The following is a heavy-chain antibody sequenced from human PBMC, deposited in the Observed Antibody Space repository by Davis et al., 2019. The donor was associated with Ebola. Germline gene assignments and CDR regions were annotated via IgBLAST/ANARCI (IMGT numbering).Heavy chain of an antibody. V-gene: IGHV3-21*01. CDR3: ARDRPLDFFFGDYYGMDV. J-gene: IGHJ6*02. CDR2: ISSDSDYI. CDR1: GFTFSTYS. D-gene: IGHD3-16*01. Sequence: PGGSLRLSCAASGFTFSTYSMSWVRQAPGKGLEWVSSISSDSDYIYYADSAKSRFTIPRDNAKNSLYLQMNSLRAEDTAVYYCARDRPLDFFFGDYYGMDVWGQGTTVTVSS.